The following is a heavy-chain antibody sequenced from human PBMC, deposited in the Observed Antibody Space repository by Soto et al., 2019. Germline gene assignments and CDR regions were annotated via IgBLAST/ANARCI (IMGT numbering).Heavy chain of an antibody. CDR2: ISYDGIQK. V-gene: IGHV3-30*18. CDR1: GFAFSTYG. CDR3: AKDRRYFDWLASSEY. J-gene: IGHJ4*02. D-gene: IGHD3-9*01. Sequence: QVQLVESGGGVVEPGTSLRLSCADSGFAFSTYGMHWVRQAPGKGLEWVAVISYDGIQKYYADSVKGRFTISRDNSKNTLYQQMNSLRPEDTAVYYCAKDRRYFDWLASSEYWGQGTLVTVSS.